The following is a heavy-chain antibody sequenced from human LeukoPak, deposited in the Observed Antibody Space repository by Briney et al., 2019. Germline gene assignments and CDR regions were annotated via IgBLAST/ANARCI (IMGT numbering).Heavy chain of an antibody. D-gene: IGHD3-22*01. V-gene: IGHV4-31*03. CDR1: GGSISSGGYY. CDR2: IYYSGST. CDR3: ARDRVYYDSSGYPLNNWFDP. J-gene: IGHJ5*02. Sequence: SETLSLTCTVSGGSISSGGYYWSWIRQHPGKGLEWIGYIYYSGSTYYNPSLKSRVTISVDASKNQFSLKLSSVTAADTAVYYCARDRVYYDSSGYPLNNWFDPWGQGTLVTVSS.